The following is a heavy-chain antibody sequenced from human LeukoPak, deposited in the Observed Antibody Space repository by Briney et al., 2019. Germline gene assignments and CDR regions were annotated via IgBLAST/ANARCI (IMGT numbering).Heavy chain of an antibody. D-gene: IGHD3-9*01. CDR1: GGSINSGGYS. CDR3: ATDNYDILTGSYSWFDP. J-gene: IGHJ5*02. CDR2: IYHSGST. Sequence: SQTLSLTCAVSGGSINSGGYSWSWIRQPPGKGLEWIGYIYHSGSTYYNPSLKSRVTISVDRSMNEFSLKLNSVTAADTAVYYCATDNYDILTGSYSWFDPWGQGTRVSVSS. V-gene: IGHV4-30-2*01.